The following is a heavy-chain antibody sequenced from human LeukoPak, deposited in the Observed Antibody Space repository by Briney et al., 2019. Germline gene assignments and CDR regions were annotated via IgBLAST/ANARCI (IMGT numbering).Heavy chain of an antibody. Sequence: GGSLRLSCAASGFTFSSYSMNWVRQAPGKGLEWVSSISSSSSYIYYADSVKGRFTISRDNAKNSLYLQMNSLRAEDTAVYYCVRDGSDYYDTSGFSSWGQGTLVTVSS. J-gene: IGHJ5*02. CDR1: GFTFSSYS. CDR3: VRDGSDYYDTSGFSS. D-gene: IGHD3-22*01. CDR2: ISSSSSYI. V-gene: IGHV3-21*01.